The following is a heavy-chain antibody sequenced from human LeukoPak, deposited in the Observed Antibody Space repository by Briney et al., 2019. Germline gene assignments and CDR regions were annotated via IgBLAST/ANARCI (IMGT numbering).Heavy chain of an antibody. Sequence: SSETLSLTCTVSGFSISSYYWSWIRQPPGKGLEWIGYIYYSGSTNYNPSLKSRVTISVDTSKNQFSLKLSSVTAADTPVYYCARADLVAGTVVDYWGQGTLVTVSS. V-gene: IGHV4-59*01. CDR1: GFSISSYY. J-gene: IGHJ4*02. CDR3: ARADLVAGTVVDY. CDR2: IYYSGST. D-gene: IGHD6-19*01.